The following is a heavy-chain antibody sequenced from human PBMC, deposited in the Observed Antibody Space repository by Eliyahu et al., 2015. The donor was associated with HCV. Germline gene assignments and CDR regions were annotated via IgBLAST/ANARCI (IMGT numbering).Heavy chain of an antibody. CDR3: ARGQHTWGWNDY. CDR2: INAGISTT. Sequence: QVQLVQSGAEVRKPGASVKISCKASGYTFTPFSLHWLRQAPGQRLEWLGWINAGISTTKYSDKFQDRLTITTDTSTTTAYMELSGLVSEDTALYFCARGQHTWGWNDYWGQGTLVTVSS. D-gene: IGHD7-27*01. J-gene: IGHJ4*02. V-gene: IGHV1-3*01. CDR1: GYTFTPFS.